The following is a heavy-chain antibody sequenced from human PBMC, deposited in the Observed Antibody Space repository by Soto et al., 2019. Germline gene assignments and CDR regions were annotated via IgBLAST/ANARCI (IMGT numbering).Heavy chain of an antibody. V-gene: IGHV3-30-3*01. CDR3: ARDDSSGYYYAIPGGDY. J-gene: IGHJ4*02. Sequence: PGGSLRLSCAASGFTFSSYAMHWVRQAPGKGLEWVAVISYDGSNKYYADSVKGRFTISRDNSKNTLYLQMNSLRAEDTAVYYCARDDSSGYYYAIPGGDYWGQGTLVTVSS. CDR1: GFTFSSYA. CDR2: ISYDGSNK. D-gene: IGHD3-22*01.